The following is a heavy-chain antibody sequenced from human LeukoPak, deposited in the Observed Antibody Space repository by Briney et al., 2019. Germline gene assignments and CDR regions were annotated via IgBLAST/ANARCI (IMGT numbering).Heavy chain of an antibody. Sequence: PSETLSLTCAVSGYSISSGYYWGWIRQPPGKGLGWIGSIYHSGSTYYNPSLKSRVTISVDTSKNQFSLKLSSVTAADTAVYYCARGHPPGYWGQGTLVTVSS. CDR2: IYHSGST. J-gene: IGHJ4*02. V-gene: IGHV4-38-2*01. CDR3: ARGHPPGY. CDR1: GYSISSGYY.